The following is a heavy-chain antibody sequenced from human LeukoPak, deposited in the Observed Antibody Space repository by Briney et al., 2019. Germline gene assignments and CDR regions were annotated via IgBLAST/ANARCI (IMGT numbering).Heavy chain of an antibody. CDR1: GVSFSIYY. Sequence: PSETLSLTCDVSGVSFSIYYWSWIRQSPEKGLEWIGEVNHSGYTNLNPSLKSRVTISVDTSKNQFSLKLSSLTAADTAVYYCARQLYGSDYWGQGTVVTVSS. CDR2: VNHSGYT. CDR3: ARQLYGSDY. V-gene: IGHV4-34*01. D-gene: IGHD4-17*01. J-gene: IGHJ4*02.